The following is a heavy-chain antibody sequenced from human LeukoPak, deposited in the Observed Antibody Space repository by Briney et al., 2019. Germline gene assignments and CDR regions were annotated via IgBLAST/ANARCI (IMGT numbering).Heavy chain of an antibody. CDR2: ISGGGGST. D-gene: IGHD1-26*01. J-gene: IGHJ4*02. V-gene: IGHV3-23*01. CDR1: GFTFTSYS. Sequence: PGGSLRLSCAASGFTFTSYSMNWVRQAPGKGLEWVSTISGGGGSTYYADSVKGRFTISRDNSKNTLSLQVNSLRAEDTAVYYCAKGGKWDVTPFDYWGQGTLVTVSS. CDR3: AKGGKWDVTPFDY.